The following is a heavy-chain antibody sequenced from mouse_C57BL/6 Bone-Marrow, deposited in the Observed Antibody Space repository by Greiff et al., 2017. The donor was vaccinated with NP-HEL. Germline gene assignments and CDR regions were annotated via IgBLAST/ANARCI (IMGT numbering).Heavy chain of an antibody. CDR1: GYTFTSYW. D-gene: IGHD1-2*01. CDR3: ASGYGWYVDV. V-gene: IGHV1-55*01. CDR2: IYPGSGST. Sequence: VQLQQPGAELVKPGASVKLSCKASGYTFTSYWITWVKQRPGQGLEWIGDIYPGSGSTNYNEKFKSKATLTVDTSSSTAYMQLSSLTSEDSAVYYCASGYGWYVDVWGTGTTVTGSS. J-gene: IGHJ1*03.